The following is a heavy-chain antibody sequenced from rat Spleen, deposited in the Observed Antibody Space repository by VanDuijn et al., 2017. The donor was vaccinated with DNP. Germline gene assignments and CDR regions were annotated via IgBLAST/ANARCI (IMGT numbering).Heavy chain of an antibody. CDR3: AKDSGYFDY. D-gene: IGHD4-3*01. CDR1: GFNFNDYW. CDR2: IHTDDGSST. Sequence: EVKLVESGGGLVQPGRSLKLSCAASGFNFNDYWMAWVRQAPGKGLEWIASIHTDDGSSTYYRDSVKGRFTISRDNAKSTLYLQMESLRSEDTATYYCAKDSGYFDYWGQGVMVTVSS. V-gene: IGHV5-7*01. J-gene: IGHJ2*01.